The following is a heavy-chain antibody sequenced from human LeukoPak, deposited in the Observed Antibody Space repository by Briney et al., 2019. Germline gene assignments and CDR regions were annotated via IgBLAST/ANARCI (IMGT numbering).Heavy chain of an antibody. Sequence: GASVKVSCKASRGTFSSNALSWVRQAPGQGLEWMGWISAYNGNTNYAQKLQGRVTMTTDTTTSTAYMELRSLRSDDTAVYYCARVLNTNMGASYFDYWGQGTLVTVSS. D-gene: IGHD1-26*01. CDR3: ARVLNTNMGASYFDY. V-gene: IGHV1-18*01. CDR1: RGTFSSNA. CDR2: ISAYNGNT. J-gene: IGHJ4*02.